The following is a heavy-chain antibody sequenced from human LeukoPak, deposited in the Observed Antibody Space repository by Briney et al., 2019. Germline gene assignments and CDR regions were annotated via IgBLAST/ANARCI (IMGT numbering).Heavy chain of an antibody. Sequence: PSETLSLTCTVSGYSISSGYYWGWIRQPPGKGLEWIGNIYHSGNTYYNPSLKSRVTISVDTSKNHFSLKLNSVTAADTAVYYCAKSNGYGLVDIWGQGTMVTVSS. J-gene: IGHJ3*02. D-gene: IGHD3-10*01. V-gene: IGHV4-38-2*02. CDR1: GYSISSGYY. CDR3: AKSNGYGLVDI. CDR2: IYHSGNT.